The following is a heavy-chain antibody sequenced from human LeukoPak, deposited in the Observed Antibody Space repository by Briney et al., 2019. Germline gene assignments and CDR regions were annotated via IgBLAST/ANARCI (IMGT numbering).Heavy chain of an antibody. V-gene: IGHV4-30-2*01. CDR2: IYHSGST. CDR1: GGSVSSGGYY. Sequence: PSQTLSLTCTVSGGSVSSGGYYWSWIRQHPGKGLEWIGYIYHSGSTYYNPSLKSRVTISVDRSKNQFSLKLSSVTAADTAVYYCARGRTAGSFDYWGQGTLVTVSS. CDR3: ARGRTAGSFDY. J-gene: IGHJ4*02. D-gene: IGHD2-15*01.